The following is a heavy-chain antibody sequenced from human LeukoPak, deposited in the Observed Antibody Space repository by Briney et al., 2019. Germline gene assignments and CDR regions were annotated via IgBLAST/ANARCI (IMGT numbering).Heavy chain of an antibody. D-gene: IGHD3-9*01. CDR1: GGTFSSYE. CDR3: ARVLRYFDWLFGDY. Sequence: SVKVSCKASGGTFSSYEISWVRQAPGQGLEWMGGIIPMFGTAKYAQKFQGRVTITADESTSTAYMELRSLRSDDTAVYYCARVLRYFDWLFGDYWGQGTLVTVSS. J-gene: IGHJ4*02. V-gene: IGHV1-69*13. CDR2: IIPMFGTA.